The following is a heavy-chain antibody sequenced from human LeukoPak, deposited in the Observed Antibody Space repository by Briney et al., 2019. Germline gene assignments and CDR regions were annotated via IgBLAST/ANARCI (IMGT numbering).Heavy chain of an antibody. D-gene: IGHD1-1*01. CDR3: ARWVRGTNFFDY. CDR1: GGSVSSGGFS. Sequence: SETLSLTCTVSGGSVSSGGFSWSWIRQPPGKGLEWINYIYYTGNTDYNPSLKSRVTISVDTSKNQFSLKVYSVTAADTAVYFCARWVRGTNFFDYWGQGTLFTVSS. CDR2: IYYTGNT. J-gene: IGHJ4*02. V-gene: IGHV4-61*08.